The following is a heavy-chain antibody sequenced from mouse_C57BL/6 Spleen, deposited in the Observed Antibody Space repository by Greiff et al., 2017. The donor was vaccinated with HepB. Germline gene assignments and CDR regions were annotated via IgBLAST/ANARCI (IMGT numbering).Heavy chain of an antibody. CDR1: GFTFSDYG. Sequence: EVMLVESGGGLVQPGGSLKLSCAASGFTFSDYGMAWVRQAPRKGPEWVAFISNLAYSIYYADTVTGRFTISRENAKNTLYLEMSSLRSEDTAMYYCARQVYGYEDWYFDVWGTGTTVTVSS. D-gene: IGHD2-2*01. CDR3: ARQVYGYEDWYFDV. J-gene: IGHJ1*03. CDR2: ISNLAYSI. V-gene: IGHV5-15*04.